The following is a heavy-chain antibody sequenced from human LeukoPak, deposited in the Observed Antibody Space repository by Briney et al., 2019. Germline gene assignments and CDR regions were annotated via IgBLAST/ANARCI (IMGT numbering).Heavy chain of an antibody. V-gene: IGHV3-66*01. D-gene: IGHD6-13*01. J-gene: IGHJ6*02. Sequence: GGSLRLSCAASGCTFSSYAMSWVRQAPGKGLEWVSVIYSGGSTYYADSVKGRFTISRDNSKNTLYLQMNSLRAEDTAVYYCATKQQLVGSYGMDVWGQGTTVTVSS. CDR1: GCTFSSYA. CDR2: IYSGGST. CDR3: ATKQQLVGSYGMDV.